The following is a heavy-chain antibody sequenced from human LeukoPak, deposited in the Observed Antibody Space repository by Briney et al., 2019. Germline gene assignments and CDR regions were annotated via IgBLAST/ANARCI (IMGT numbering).Heavy chain of an antibody. D-gene: IGHD3-10*01. CDR1: GFTFSDHA. CDR3: ARAPRKFRGIIVTPLYYFDY. V-gene: IGHV3-23*01. Sequence: PGGSLRLSCAASGFTFSDHAMSWVRQAPGKGLEWVSTISGSAENTYYADSVKGRFTISRDNSKNTLYLQMNSLRAEDTAIYYCARAPRKFRGIIVTPLYYFDYWGQGALVTVST. CDR2: ISGSAENT. J-gene: IGHJ4*02.